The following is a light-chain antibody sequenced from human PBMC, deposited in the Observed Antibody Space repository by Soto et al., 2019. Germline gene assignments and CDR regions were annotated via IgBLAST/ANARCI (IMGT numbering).Light chain of an antibody. CDR2: GTS. CDR3: QQYGSSPYT. V-gene: IGKV3-20*01. J-gene: IGKJ2*01. Sequence: EIVLTQSPGTLSLSPGERATLSCWASQSVSSSYLAWYQQKPGQAPRLLIHGTSRRATGIPDRFSGSGSGTVFTLTISRVEPEDFAVYYCQQYGSSPYTFGLGTKLEIK. CDR1: QSVSSSY.